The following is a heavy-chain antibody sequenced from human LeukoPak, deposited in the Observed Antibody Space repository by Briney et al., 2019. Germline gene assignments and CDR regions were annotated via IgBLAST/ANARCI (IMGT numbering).Heavy chain of an antibody. D-gene: IGHD5-12*01. J-gene: IGHJ4*02. CDR1: GFTFSDYY. CDR3: ARGPDIVATMAFDY. Sequence: GGSLRLSCAASGFTFSDYYTSWIRQAPGKGLEWVSYISSSGSTIYYADSVKGRFTISRDNAKNSLYLQMNSLRAEDTAVYYCARGPDIVATMAFDYWGQGTLVTVSS. V-gene: IGHV3-11*01. CDR2: ISSSGSTI.